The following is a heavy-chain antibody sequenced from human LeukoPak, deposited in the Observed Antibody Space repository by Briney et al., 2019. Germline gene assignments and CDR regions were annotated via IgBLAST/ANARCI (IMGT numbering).Heavy chain of an antibody. V-gene: IGHV4-61*02. J-gene: IGHJ4*02. D-gene: IGHD3-10*01. Sequence: PSETLSLTCTVSGGSISSGSYYWSWIRQPAGKGLEWIGRTYTSGSTNYNPSLKSRVTISVDTSKNQFSLKLSSVTAADTAVYYCARDPYGSGFFDYWGQGTLDTVSS. CDR1: GGSISSGSYY. CDR3: ARDPYGSGFFDY. CDR2: TYTSGST.